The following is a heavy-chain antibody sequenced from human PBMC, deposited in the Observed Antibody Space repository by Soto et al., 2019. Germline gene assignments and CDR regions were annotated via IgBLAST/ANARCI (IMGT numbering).Heavy chain of an antibody. CDR3: ARAPGGTHSYYYGMDV. CDR2: ISYDGSNK. V-gene: IGHV3-30-3*01. D-gene: IGHD1-1*01. J-gene: IGHJ6*02. Sequence: QVQLVESGGGVVQPGRSLRLSCAASGFTFSSYAMHWVRQAPGKGLEWVAVISYDGSNKYYADSVKGRFTIYRDNSKNKLYLQMNSLRAEDTAVYYCARAPGGTHSYYYGMDVWGQGTTVTVSS. CDR1: GFTFSSYA.